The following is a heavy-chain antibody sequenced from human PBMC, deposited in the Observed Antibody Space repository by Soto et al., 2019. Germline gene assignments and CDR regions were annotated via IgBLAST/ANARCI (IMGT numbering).Heavy chain of an antibody. CDR3: ARRGAMQWLR. D-gene: IGHD6-19*01. CDR2: INHSGST. J-gene: IGHJ4*02. Sequence: QVQLQQWGAGLLKPSETLSLTCAVYGGSFSGYYWSWIRQPPGKGLEWIGEINHSGSTNYNPSLKCQVPISVDTSTNQLSLKLSSVTAADTAVYSWARRGAMQWLRWGQGTLVTVSS. CDR1: GGSFSGYY. V-gene: IGHV4-34*01.